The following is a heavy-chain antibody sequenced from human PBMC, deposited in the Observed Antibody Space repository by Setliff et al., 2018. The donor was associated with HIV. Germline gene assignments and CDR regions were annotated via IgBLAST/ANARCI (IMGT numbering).Heavy chain of an antibody. D-gene: IGHD3-3*01. CDR2: VHFGGST. CDR3: ARPALGIGGGSMFDS. J-gene: IGHJ4*02. V-gene: IGHV4-39*01. Sequence: TLSLTCSVSSGSIGSNYYWGWVRRPPGKGLEWIGNVHFGGSTYYNPSLDSRVTIHVATSKKQFFLSLSSVTAADTAVYYCARPALGIGGGSMFDSWGQGILVTVSS. CDR1: SGSIGSNYY.